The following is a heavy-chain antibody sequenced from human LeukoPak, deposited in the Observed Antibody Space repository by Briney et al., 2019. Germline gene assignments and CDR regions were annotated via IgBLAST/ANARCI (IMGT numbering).Heavy chain of an antibody. J-gene: IGHJ4*02. D-gene: IGHD3-3*01. CDR3: ARRIYDFWSGYAYFDY. Sequence: PSETLSLTCTVSGGSISSYYWSWIRQPPGKGLEWIGYIYYSGSTNYNTSLKSRVTISVDTSKNQFSLKLSSVTAADTAVYYCARRIYDFWSGYAYFDYWGQGTLVTVSS. CDR1: GGSISSYY. V-gene: IGHV4-59*08. CDR2: IYYSGST.